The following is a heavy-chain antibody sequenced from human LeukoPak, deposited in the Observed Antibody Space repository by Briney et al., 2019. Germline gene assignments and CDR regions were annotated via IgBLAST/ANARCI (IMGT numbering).Heavy chain of an antibody. CDR3: ATADCSGGSCYHDDAFDI. V-gene: IGHV4-59*08. D-gene: IGHD2-15*01. Sequence: SETLSLTCTVSGGSISSYYWSWIRQPPGKGLQWIGYIYYSGSTDYNPSLKSRVTISVDTSKNQFSLKLSSVTAADTAVYYCATADCSGGSCYHDDAFDIWGQGTMVTVSS. CDR2: IYYSGST. J-gene: IGHJ3*02. CDR1: GGSISSYY.